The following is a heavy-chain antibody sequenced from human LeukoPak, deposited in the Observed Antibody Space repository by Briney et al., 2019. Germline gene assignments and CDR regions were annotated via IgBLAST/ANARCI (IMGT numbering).Heavy chain of an antibody. CDR2: IKQDGSEK. V-gene: IGHV3-7*05. J-gene: IGHJ4*02. Sequence: QPGGSLRLSCAASGFTFSSYWMTWVRQAPGKGLKWVANIKQDGSEKYYVDSVKGRFTISRDNAKNSLHLQMNSLRDEDTAVYYCARVVAAVHIDYWGQGTLVTVSS. CDR3: ARVVAAVHIDY. D-gene: IGHD6-13*01. CDR1: GFTFSSYW.